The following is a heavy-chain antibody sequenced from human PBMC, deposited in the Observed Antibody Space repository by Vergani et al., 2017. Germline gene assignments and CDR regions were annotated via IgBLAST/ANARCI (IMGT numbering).Heavy chain of an antibody. CDR2: INPSAGST. D-gene: IGHD3-10*01. CDR3: ARADYYGSGSPHFDY. V-gene: IGHV1-46*03. Sequence: QVQLVQSGAEVRKPGASVKVSCKASGYTFTNYYMHWVRQAPGQGLEWMGMINPSAGSTTYAQKFLGRVTMTRDTSTGTVYMELSSLRSEDAAVYYCARADYYGSGSPHFDYWDQGTLVTVSS. CDR1: GYTFTNYY. J-gene: IGHJ4*02.